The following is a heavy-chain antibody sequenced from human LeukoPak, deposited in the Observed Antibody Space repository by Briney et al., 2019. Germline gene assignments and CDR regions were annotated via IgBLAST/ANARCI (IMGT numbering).Heavy chain of an antibody. CDR3: ARGLWEAVATGGYYYYYYMDV. CDR2: INHSGST. D-gene: IGHD5-12*01. CDR1: GGSFSGYY. V-gene: IGHV4-34*01. Sequence: SETLSLTCAVYGGSFSGYYWSWIRQPPGKGLEWIGEINHSGSTNYNPSLKSRVTISVDTSKNQFSLKLSSVTAADTAVYYCARGLWEAVATGGYYYYYYMDVWGKGTTVTVSS. J-gene: IGHJ6*03.